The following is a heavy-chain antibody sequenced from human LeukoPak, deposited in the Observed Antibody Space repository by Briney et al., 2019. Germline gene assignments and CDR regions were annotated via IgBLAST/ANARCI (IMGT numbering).Heavy chain of an antibody. V-gene: IGHV3-23*01. CDR2: ISGSGGST. CDR3: AKDETRDAYNLGATDY. D-gene: IGHD5-24*01. CDR1: GFTFSSYA. Sequence: GGSLRLSCADSGFTFSSYAMSWVRQAPGKGLEWVSLISGSGGSTYYADSLKGRFTISRDNSKNTLFLQMNSLRAEDTAVYYCAKDETRDAYNLGATDYWGQGTLVTVSS. J-gene: IGHJ4*02.